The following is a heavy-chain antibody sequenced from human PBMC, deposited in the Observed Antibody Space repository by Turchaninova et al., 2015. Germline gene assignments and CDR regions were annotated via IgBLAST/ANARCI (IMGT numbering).Heavy chain of an antibody. V-gene: IGHV1-46*01. J-gene: IGHJ4*02. CDR1: GYIFTNHY. CDR2: IPPSSGDT. CDR3: ARDLRLSDTAMVLFYFDY. D-gene: IGHD5-18*01. Sequence: QVELVQSGAEVKKPGASVKVSCKTSGYIFTNHYMHWVQQAPGQGLEWRGIIPPSSGDTRYAQKFQGRVTMTSDTSTSTVYMWLSSLRSEDTAVYYCARDLRLSDTAMVLFYFDYWGQGTLVTVSS.